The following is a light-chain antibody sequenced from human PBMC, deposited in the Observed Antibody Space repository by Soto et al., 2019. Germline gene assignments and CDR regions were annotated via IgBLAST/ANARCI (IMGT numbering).Light chain of an antibody. J-gene: IGKJ2*01. CDR2: DAS. CDR3: QHYNSYPYT. CDR1: QSISTW. Sequence: DVQMTQSPSTLSASVRDIVTITCRASQSISTWLAWYQQKPGIAPKLLIFDASNLESGVPSRFSGSGSGTEFTLTITSLQPDDFGIYYCQHYNSYPYTFGPGTILEIK. V-gene: IGKV1-5*01.